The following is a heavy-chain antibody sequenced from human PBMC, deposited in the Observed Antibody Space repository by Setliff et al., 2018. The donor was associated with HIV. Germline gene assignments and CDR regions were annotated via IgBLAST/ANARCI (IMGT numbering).Heavy chain of an antibody. J-gene: IGHJ6*03. Sequence: ASVKVSCKASGYTFINYHIIWVRQAPGQGLEWVGSISASSGNTKYTQGSVTMTTDISTNTAYMELRSLMSADSAVYYCARVPVSNYYYYMDVWGKGTTVTVSS. CDR3: ARVPVSNYYYYMDV. V-gene: IGHV1-18*01. CDR2: ISASSGNT. CDR1: GYTFINYH.